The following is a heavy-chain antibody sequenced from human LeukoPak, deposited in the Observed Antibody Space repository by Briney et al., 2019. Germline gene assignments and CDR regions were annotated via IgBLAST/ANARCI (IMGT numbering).Heavy chain of an antibody. Sequence: PSETLSLTCAVYGGSFSGYYWSWIRQPPGKGLEWIGEINHSGSTNYNPSLKSRVTISVDTSKNQFSLKLSSVTAADTAVYYCARERRGYSSGWYLGYWGQGTLVTVSS. J-gene: IGHJ4*02. V-gene: IGHV4-34*01. CDR1: GGSFSGYY. D-gene: IGHD6-19*01. CDR3: ARERRGYSSGWYLGY. CDR2: INHSGST.